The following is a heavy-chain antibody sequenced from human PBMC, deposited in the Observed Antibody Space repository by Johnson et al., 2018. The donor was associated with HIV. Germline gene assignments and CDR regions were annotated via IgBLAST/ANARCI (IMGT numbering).Heavy chain of an antibody. CDR2: LYSGGST. D-gene: IGHD1-26*01. Sequence: VQLVESGGGLVQPGGSLRLPCSASGFTVSSNYINWVRHAPGKALAWVSVLYSGGSTYYADSVKRRFTIPRDNAKNLLYLQMNNLRVEDTAVYYCARVSYDGILKTVGAFDIWGQGTMVTVSS. V-gene: IGHV3-66*01. J-gene: IGHJ3*02. CDR1: GFTVSSNY. CDR3: ARVSYDGILKTVGAFDI.